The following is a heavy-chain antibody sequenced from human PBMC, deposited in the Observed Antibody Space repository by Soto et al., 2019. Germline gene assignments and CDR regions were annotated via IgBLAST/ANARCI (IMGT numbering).Heavy chain of an antibody. CDR2: INHSGST. D-gene: IGHD3-16*01. CDR1: VAPSSGDY. Sequence: ESLSPPGLVSVAPSSGDYRSWIRQPPGKGLEWIGEINHSGSTNYNPSLKSRVTISVDTSKNQFSLKLSSVTAADTAVYYCARGFSRGGWFDPWGQGTLFTVSS. V-gene: IGHV4-34*01. CDR3: ARGFSRGGWFDP. J-gene: IGHJ5*02.